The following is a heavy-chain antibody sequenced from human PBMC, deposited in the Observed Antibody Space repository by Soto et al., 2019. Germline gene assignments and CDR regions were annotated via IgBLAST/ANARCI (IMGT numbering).Heavy chain of an antibody. Sequence: PGGFLRLSCAASGFTFSSYAMHWVRQAPGKGLEWVAVISYDGSNKYYADSVKGRFTISRDNSKNTLYLQMNSLRAEDTAVYYCARGKLQRWLQLAGYWGQGTLVTVSS. J-gene: IGHJ4*02. CDR1: GFTFSSYA. V-gene: IGHV3-30-3*01. CDR2: ISYDGSNK. CDR3: ARGKLQRWLQLAGY. D-gene: IGHD5-12*01.